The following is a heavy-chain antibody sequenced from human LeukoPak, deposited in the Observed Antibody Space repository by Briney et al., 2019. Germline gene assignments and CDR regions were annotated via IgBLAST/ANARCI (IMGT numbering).Heavy chain of an antibody. CDR2: ITTGGSST. D-gene: IGHD6-19*01. V-gene: IGHV3-48*04. CDR1: GFTFSAYA. J-gene: IGHJ4*02. CDR3: ARVRYDSGWYDY. Sequence: GGSLRLSCAASGFTFSAYAMAWVRQAPGKGLECVSHITTGGSSTFHADSVKGRFTISRDNAKNSLYLQMNSLRGEDTAVYYCARVRYDSGWYDYWGQGAQVIVSS.